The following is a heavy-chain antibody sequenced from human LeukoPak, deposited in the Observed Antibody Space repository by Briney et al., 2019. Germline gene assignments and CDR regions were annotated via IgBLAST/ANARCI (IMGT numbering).Heavy chain of an antibody. CDR1: GYTFTSYG. CDR3: AREDRGRGSFDY. CDR2: ISAYNGNT. J-gene: IGHJ4*02. D-gene: IGHD3-10*01. V-gene: IGHV1-18*01. Sequence: ASVKVSCKASGYTFTSYGISWVRQAPGQGLEWMGWISAYNGNTNYAQKLQGRVTMTTDASTSTAYMELRSLRSDDTAVYYCAREDRGRGSFDYWGQGTLVTVSS.